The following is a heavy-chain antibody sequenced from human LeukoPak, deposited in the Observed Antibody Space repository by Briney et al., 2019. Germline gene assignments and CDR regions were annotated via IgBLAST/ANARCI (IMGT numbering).Heavy chain of an antibody. J-gene: IGHJ4*02. V-gene: IGHV3-15*01. Sequence: GGSLRLSCAASGFTFSNTWMSWVRQAPGKGLEWIGRIKSKSDGATTDYAAPVKGRFSISRDDSKNTLYLQMNGLKTEDTAVYFCTTTYKYYYDGGEKKDFWGQGTLVTVSS. D-gene: IGHD3-22*01. CDR1: GFTFSNTW. CDR3: TTTYKYYYDGGEKKDF. CDR2: IKSKSDGATT.